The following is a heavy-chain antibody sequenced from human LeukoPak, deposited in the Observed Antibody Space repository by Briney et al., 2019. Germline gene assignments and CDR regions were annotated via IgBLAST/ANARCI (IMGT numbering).Heavy chain of an antibody. CDR3: ARAEYDRSGSIYYYYGMDI. CDR2: IKGDGIST. J-gene: IGHJ6*02. V-gene: IGHV3-74*01. CDR1: GFDFSSNW. Sequence: GGSLRLSCAASGFDFSSNWMHWVRHAPGQGLVWVSRIKGDGISTNYADSVKGRFTISRDIAKNTLYLQMNSLRREDTAEYYCARAEYDRSGSIYYYYGMDIWGQGTTVTVSS. D-gene: IGHD3-22*01.